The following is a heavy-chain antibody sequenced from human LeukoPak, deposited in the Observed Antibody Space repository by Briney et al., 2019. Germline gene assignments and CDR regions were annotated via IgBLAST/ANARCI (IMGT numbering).Heavy chain of an antibody. Sequence: ASVNVSCKVSGYTLTELSMHWVRQAPGKGLEWMGGFDPEDGETIYAQKFQGRVTMTEDTSTDTAYMELSSLRSEDTAVYYCKITYYDFWSGYWIDYWGQGTLVTVSS. D-gene: IGHD3-3*01. CDR3: KITYYDFWSGYWIDY. CDR1: GYTLTELS. CDR2: FDPEDGET. V-gene: IGHV1-24*01. J-gene: IGHJ4*02.